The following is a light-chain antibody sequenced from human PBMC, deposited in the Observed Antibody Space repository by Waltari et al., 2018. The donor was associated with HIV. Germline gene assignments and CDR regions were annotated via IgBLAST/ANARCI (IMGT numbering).Light chain of an antibody. CDR1: SGSIASTY. V-gene: IGLV6-57*01. Sequence: NFMLTQPHSVSESPGKTVTISCTRTSGSIASTYVQWYQQRPGSSPTTVIYEDNQRPSGVPDRCSGSIDSSSNSASLTIAGLKAEDEADYYCQSYDSSNQGVFGGGTKLTVL. CDR2: EDN. J-gene: IGLJ3*02. CDR3: QSYDSSNQGV.